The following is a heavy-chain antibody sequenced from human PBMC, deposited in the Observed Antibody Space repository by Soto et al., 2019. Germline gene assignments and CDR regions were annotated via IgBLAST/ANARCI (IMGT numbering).Heavy chain of an antibody. D-gene: IGHD7-27*01. Sequence: QVHLVQSGAEVRKPGASVKVSCKASGYTFSSYAMHWVRQAPGQRLEWMGWINAGYGNTKSSQKFQDRVTISRDTSAITAYMELTGLRSEDTAVYYCARDTGDGTFDFWGQGTLVTVSS. J-gene: IGHJ4*02. V-gene: IGHV1-3*01. CDR3: ARDTGDGTFDF. CDR1: GYTFSSYA. CDR2: INAGYGNT.